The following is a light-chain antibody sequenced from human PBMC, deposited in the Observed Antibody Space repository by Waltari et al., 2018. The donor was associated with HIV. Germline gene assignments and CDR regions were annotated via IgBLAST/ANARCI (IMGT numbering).Light chain of an antibody. Sequence: EIVLTQSPATLSLSPGERATLSCRASQSVGISLGWFHHKPGQAPRLLIYEASNRAPGIPARFSGGGSETDFTLTISSLEPEDFAVYYCQQRSDWPRTFGQGTKLEIK. J-gene: IGKJ2*01. CDR2: EAS. CDR3: QQRSDWPRT. CDR1: QSVGIS. V-gene: IGKV3-11*01.